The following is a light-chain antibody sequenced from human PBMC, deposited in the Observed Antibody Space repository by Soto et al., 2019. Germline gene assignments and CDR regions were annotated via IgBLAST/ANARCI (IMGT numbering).Light chain of an antibody. J-gene: IGKJ1*01. V-gene: IGKV3-20*01. CDR1: QSINRNK. CDR2: GAS. CDR3: QHYDSALWT. Sequence: EIVLTQSPGTLSLSPGERAILSCRASQSINRNKFAWYQQKPGQAPRLLIYGASSRATGIPDRFSGSGAGTDFTLTISRVEPEDFAVYYCQHYDSALWTFGQGTKVEIK.